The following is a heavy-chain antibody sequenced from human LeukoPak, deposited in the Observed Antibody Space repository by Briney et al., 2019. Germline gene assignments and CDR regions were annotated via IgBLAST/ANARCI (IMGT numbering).Heavy chain of an antibody. J-gene: IGHJ3*02. Sequence: KPGGSLRLSCAASGLTFSSYSMNWVRQAPGKGLEWVSSISSSSSYMYYADSVKGRFIISRDNAKNSLYLQMNSLRAEDTAVYYCARMYCSATSCYTDAFDIWGPGTMVTVSS. D-gene: IGHD2-2*02. CDR1: GLTFSSYS. V-gene: IGHV3-21*01. CDR3: ARMYCSATSCYTDAFDI. CDR2: ISSSSSYM.